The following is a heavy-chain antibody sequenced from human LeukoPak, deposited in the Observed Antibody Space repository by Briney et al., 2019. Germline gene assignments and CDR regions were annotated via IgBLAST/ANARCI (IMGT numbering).Heavy chain of an antibody. J-gene: IGHJ4*01. CDR3: ARDRSSYAKGHYDY. CDR2: IYTSGNT. D-gene: IGHD6-6*01. Sequence: SETLSLTCTVSGGSISSYYWSWIRQPAGKGLEWIGRIYTSGNTNYNPSLKSRVTMSVDTSKNQFSLKLSSVTAADTAVYYCARDRSSYAKGHYDYWGQGTLVTVSS. CDR1: GGSISSYY. V-gene: IGHV4-4*07.